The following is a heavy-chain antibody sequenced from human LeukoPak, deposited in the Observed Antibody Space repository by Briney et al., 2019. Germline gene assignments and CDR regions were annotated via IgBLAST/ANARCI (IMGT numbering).Heavy chain of an antibody. D-gene: IGHD6-6*01. CDR2: IYYSGST. CDR3: ARALSSSSSFDY. V-gene: IGHV4-39*07. CDR1: GGSISSSSYY. Sequence: SETLSLTCTVSGGSISSSSYYWGWIRQPPGKGLEWIGSIYYSGSTYYNPSLKSRVTIPVDTSKNQFSLKLSSVTAADTAVYYCARALSSSSSFDYWGQGTLVTVSS. J-gene: IGHJ4*02.